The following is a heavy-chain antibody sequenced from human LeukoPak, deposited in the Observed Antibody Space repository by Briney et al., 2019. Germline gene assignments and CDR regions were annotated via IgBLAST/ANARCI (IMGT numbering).Heavy chain of an antibody. V-gene: IGHV1-46*01. D-gene: IGHD1-26*01. CDR3: ARDLNLVGATVFDY. CDR2: MNPSGGST. J-gene: IGHJ4*02. CDR1: GYTCTSYY. Sequence: GASVKVSCKASGYTCTSYYMHWVRQAPRQGLEWMGIMNPSGGSTSYAQKFQGRVPMTRDTSPSTVSMELSSLRSEDTAVYYCARDLNLVGATVFDYWGQGTLVTVSS.